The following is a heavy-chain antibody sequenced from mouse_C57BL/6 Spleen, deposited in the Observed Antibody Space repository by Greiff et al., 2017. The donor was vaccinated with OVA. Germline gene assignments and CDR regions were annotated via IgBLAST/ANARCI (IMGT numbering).Heavy chain of an antibody. CDR3: ARRYDYGWFAY. CDR2: IYPGGGYT. J-gene: IGHJ3*01. V-gene: IGHV1-63*01. Sequence: QVQLKESGAELVRPGTSVKMSCKASGYTFTNYWIGWAKQRPGHGLEWIGDIYPGGGYTNYNEKFKGKATLTADKSSSTAYMQFSSLTSEDSAIYYCARRYDYGWFAYWGQGTLVTVSA. CDR1: GYTFTNYW. D-gene: IGHD2-4*01.